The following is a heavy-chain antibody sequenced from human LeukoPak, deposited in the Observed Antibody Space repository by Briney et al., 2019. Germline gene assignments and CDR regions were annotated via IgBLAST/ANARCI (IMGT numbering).Heavy chain of an antibody. D-gene: IGHD2-15*01. Sequence: GGSLSLSCAASGFTFSSYEMNWVRQAPGKGLEWVSYISGSGSTIYYADSVKGRFTISRDNAKNSLYLQMNSLRAEDTAVYYCARDCSGGSCYVGYYYYMDVWGKGTTVTVS. CDR1: GFTFSSYE. CDR2: ISGSGSTI. J-gene: IGHJ6*03. V-gene: IGHV3-48*03. CDR3: ARDCSGGSCYVGYYYYMDV.